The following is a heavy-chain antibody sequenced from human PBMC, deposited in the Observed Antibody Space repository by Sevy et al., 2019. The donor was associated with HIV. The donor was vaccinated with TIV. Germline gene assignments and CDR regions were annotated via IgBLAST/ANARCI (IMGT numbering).Heavy chain of an antibody. CDR1: GFTFSSYT. Sequence: GGSLRLSCAAAGFTFSSYTMNWVRQAPGKGLEWVASISFSSNYIYYTDSLKGRFTISRDNAKNSLYLQMNSLRAEDTAVYHCAREDSKNWRYFDYWGQGTLVTVSS. V-gene: IGHV3-21*01. CDR2: ISFSSNYI. J-gene: IGHJ4*02. CDR3: AREDSKNWRYFDY. D-gene: IGHD1-1*01.